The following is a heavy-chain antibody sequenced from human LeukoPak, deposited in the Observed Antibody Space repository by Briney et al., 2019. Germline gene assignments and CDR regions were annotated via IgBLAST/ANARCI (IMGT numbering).Heavy chain of an antibody. CDR2: IIPIFGSA. CDR3: ARRGGYYDSSGSRDYFDY. J-gene: IGHJ4*02. D-gene: IGHD3-22*01. Sequence: SVKVSCKASGGTFSSYAISWVRQAPGQGLEWMGGIIPIFGSANYAQKFQGRVTITTDESTSTAYMELSSLRSEDTAVYYCARRGGYYDSSGSRDYFDYWGQGTLVTVSS. V-gene: IGHV1-69*05. CDR1: GGTFSSYA.